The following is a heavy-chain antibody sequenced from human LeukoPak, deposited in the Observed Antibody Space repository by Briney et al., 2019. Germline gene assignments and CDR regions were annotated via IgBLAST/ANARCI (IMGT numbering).Heavy chain of an antibody. CDR2: IIPIFGTA. J-gene: IGHJ5*02. CDR3: ARDGSLSHGFDP. CDR1: GGTFSSYA. V-gene: IGHV1-69*05. Sequence: SVKVSCKASGGTFSSYAISWVRQAPGQGLEWMGGIIPIFGTANYAQKFKGRVTVTTDESTSTAYMELSSLRSEDTAVYYCARDGSLSHGFDPWGQGTLVTVSS. D-gene: IGHD1-26*01.